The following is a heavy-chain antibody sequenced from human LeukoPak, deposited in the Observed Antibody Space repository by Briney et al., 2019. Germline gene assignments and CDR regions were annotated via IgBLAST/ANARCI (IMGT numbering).Heavy chain of an antibody. Sequence: GGSLRLSCAASGFTFSSYGMHWVRQAPGKGLEWVAVISYDGSNKYYADSVKGRFTISRDNSKNTLYLQMNSLRAEDTAVYYCAKDRYDGGFDYWGQGTLVTVSS. J-gene: IGHJ4*02. D-gene: IGHD4-23*01. CDR2: ISYDGSNK. CDR1: GFTFSSYG. CDR3: AKDRYDGGFDY. V-gene: IGHV3-30*18.